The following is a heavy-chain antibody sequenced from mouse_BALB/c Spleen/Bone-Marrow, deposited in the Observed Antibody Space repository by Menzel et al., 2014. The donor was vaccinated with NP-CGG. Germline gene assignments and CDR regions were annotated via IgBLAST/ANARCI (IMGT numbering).Heavy chain of an antibody. V-gene: IGHV14-3*02. Sequence: EVQHQQPGAELVKPGASVTLSCTASGFNIKDTYMHWVKQRPEQGPEWIGRIDPANGNTKYDPKFQGKAPITADTSSNTPYLQLSSLTSEDAAVYSCASYRCGWYFDVWGAGTTVTVSS. CDR2: IDPANGNT. CDR1: GFNIKDTY. CDR3: ASYRCGWYFDV. D-gene: IGHD2-14*01. J-gene: IGHJ1*01.